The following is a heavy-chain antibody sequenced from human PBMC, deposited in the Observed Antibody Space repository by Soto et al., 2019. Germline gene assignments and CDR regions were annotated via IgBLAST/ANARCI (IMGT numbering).Heavy chain of an antibody. CDR3: ARGPGLEPHCYYGMDV. CDR2: VYYSGNT. J-gene: IGHJ6*02. V-gene: IGHV4-61*01. Sequence: PSETLSLTCTVSGGSVRSGRYYWSWIRQPPGKGLEWIGYVYYSGNTNYNPSLKSRATISIDTFNDQFSLKLTSVTAADTAVYYCARGPGLEPHCYYGMDVWGQGATVTVSS. D-gene: IGHD1-1*01. CDR1: GGSVRSGRYY.